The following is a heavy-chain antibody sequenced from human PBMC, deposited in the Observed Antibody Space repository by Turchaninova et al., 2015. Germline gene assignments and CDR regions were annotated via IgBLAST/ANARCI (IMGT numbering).Heavy chain of an antibody. CDR2: IYYTGST. D-gene: IGHD3-10*01. J-gene: IGHJ3*02. Sequence: QLQLQESGPGLAKPSEMLSLTCTVSGGSIPTSYWGWIRQPPGEGLEWIVYIYYTGSTNYNPSLKSRFTISVDTSKNQFSLKLSSVTAADTALYYCARIDRGEPFDIWGQGTMVTVSS. CDR3: ARIDRGEPFDI. CDR1: GGSIPTSY. V-gene: IGHV4-59*01.